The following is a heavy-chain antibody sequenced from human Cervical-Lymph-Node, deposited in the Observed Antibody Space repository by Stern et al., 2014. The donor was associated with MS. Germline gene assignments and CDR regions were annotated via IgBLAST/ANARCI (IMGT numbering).Heavy chain of an antibody. Sequence: QVTLRESGPTLVKPTQTLTLTCTFSGFSLSTSGVGVGWIRQPPGKALEWLALIYLDDEKRYSPSLKSRLTITKDTSKNQVVLTMTNMDPVNTATYYCAHSISGYYDSSGYYPPLYWGQGTLVTVSS. J-gene: IGHJ4*02. V-gene: IGHV2-5*02. D-gene: IGHD3-22*01. CDR3: AHSISGYYDSSGYYPPLY. CDR2: IYLDDEK. CDR1: GFSLSTSGVG.